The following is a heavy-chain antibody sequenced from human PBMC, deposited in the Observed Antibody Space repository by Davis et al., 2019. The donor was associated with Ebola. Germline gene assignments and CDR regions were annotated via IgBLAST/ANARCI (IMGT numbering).Heavy chain of an antibody. V-gene: IGHV4-59*01. CDR2: IYYSGTT. CDR3: ARNSITKFNWLDP. CDR1: GDSISGYY. J-gene: IGHJ5*02. Sequence: SETLSLTCTVSGDSISGYYWTWIRQPPGKGLEWIGYIYYSGTTNYNPSLKSRVTISVDTSRNQFSLKMRSVTAADTAVYYCARNSITKFNWLDPWGQGALVTVSS. D-gene: IGHD1-14*01.